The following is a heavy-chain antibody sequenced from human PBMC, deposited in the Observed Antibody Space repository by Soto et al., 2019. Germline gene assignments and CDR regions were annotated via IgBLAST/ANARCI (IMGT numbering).Heavy chain of an antibody. J-gene: IGHJ4*02. V-gene: IGHV4-59*01. CDR3: ARDGDIVGAFDY. Sequence: QVQLQESGPGLVKPSETLSLTCTVSGGSISSYYWSWIRQPPGQGLEWLGYISYSGSTNYNSSLKSRVTVSVDTSKHQFSLKLSSVAAADTAVYYCARDGDIVGAFDYWGQGTLVTVSS. D-gene: IGHD1-26*01. CDR1: GGSISSYY. CDR2: ISYSGST.